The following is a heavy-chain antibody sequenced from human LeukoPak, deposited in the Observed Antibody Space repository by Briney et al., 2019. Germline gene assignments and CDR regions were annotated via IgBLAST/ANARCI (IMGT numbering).Heavy chain of an antibody. J-gene: IGHJ2*01. Sequence: GGSLRLSCTASGFTFTSYAMTWVRQAPGKGLEWVSGISGSGGHTYNADSVEGRFTISRDNSKNTVSLQLSSLRVEATAVYFCAKDREDSAMISGVFDLWGRGPLVTVSS. V-gene: IGHV3-23*01. D-gene: IGHD5-18*01. CDR2: ISGSGGHT. CDR3: AKDREDSAMISGVFDL. CDR1: GFTFTSYA.